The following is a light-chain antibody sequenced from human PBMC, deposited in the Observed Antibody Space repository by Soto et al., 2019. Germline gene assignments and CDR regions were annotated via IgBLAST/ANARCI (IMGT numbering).Light chain of an antibody. V-gene: IGKV4-1*01. CDR2: WAS. Sequence: IVMTQSPDSLAVSLGERATINCKSSQSVLYSSNNKNYLAWYQQKPGQPPKLLIYWASTRESGXPDRFSGXXSGTDFTLTISSLQAEDVAVYYCQQYYSTPRTFGQGTKVEIK. CDR3: QQYYSTPRT. J-gene: IGKJ1*01. CDR1: QSVLYSSNNKNY.